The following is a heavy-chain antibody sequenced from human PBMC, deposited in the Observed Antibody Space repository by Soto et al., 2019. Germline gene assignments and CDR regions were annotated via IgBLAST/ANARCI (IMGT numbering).Heavy chain of an antibody. CDR1: GYSFHTYA. J-gene: IGHJ6*02. Sequence: QVELVHSGGEVKKPGASVNVSCEASGYSFHTYAISWVRQAPGQGLEWVGWISGYNGNTNYAEKFQGRGTLPTDTPTKSAFIELRGLTSDETAGNYCASEYGMDAGGQGTTFTVSS. CDR2: ISGYNGNT. CDR3: ASEYGMDA. V-gene: IGHV1-18*01.